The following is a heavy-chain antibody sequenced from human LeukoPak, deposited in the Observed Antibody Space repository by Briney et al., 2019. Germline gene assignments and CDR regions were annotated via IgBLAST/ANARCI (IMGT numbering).Heavy chain of an antibody. CDR2: ISGSGGST. J-gene: IGHJ4*02. Sequence: GGSLRLSCAASGFTFSSYAMSWVRQAPGEGLEWVSAISGSGGSTYHADSVKGRFTISRDNSKNTLYLQMNSLRAEDTAVYYCAKEGDYYYGSGSYYNRDYFDHWGQGTLVTVSS. CDR1: GFTFSSYA. CDR3: AKEGDYYYGSGSYYNRDYFDH. D-gene: IGHD3-10*01. V-gene: IGHV3-23*01.